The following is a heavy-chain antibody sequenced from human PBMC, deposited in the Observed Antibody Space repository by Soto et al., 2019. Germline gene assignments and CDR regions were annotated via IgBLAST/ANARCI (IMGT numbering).Heavy chain of an antibody. D-gene: IGHD2-21*02. J-gene: IGHJ6*02. CDR3: TTDPSERGDPYYYYGMDV. V-gene: IGHV3-15*01. CDR2: IKSKTDGGTT. Sequence: PGESLKISCAASGFTFSNAWMSWVRQAPGKGLEWVGRIKSKTDGGTTDYAAPVKGRFTISRDDSKNTLYLQMNSLKTEDTAVYYCTTDPSERGDPYYYYGMDVWGQGTTVTVSS. CDR1: GFTFSNAW.